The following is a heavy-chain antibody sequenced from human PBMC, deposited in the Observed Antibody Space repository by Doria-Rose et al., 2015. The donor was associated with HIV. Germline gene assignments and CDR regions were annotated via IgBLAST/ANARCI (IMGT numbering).Heavy chain of an antibody. J-gene: IGHJ4*02. Sequence: VQLQESGGGLVQPGGSLRLSCTASGFNFRTYWMHWVRQAPGQGLLWVSRINTDGTSANYVDFVKGRFSISRDNAKNTLYLQMNSLRAEDTAVYYRAALDILTGPVDYWGQGTLVAVSS. CDR2: INTDGTSA. CDR3: AALDILTGPVDY. CDR1: GFNFRTYW. D-gene: IGHD3-9*01. V-gene: IGHV3-74*01.